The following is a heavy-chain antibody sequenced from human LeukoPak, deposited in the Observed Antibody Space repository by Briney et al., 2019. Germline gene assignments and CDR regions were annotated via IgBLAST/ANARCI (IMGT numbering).Heavy chain of an antibody. J-gene: IGHJ4*02. D-gene: IGHD6-19*01. CDR2: INPNSGGT. CDR1: GYTFTGYY. Sequence: ASVKVSCKASGYTFTGYYMHWVRQAPGQGLEWMGWINPNSGGTNYAQKFQGRVTMTRDTSISTAYMELSRLRSDDTAVYYCARAEQWLDQYFDYWGQGTLVTVSS. CDR3: ARAEQWLDQYFDY. V-gene: IGHV1-2*02.